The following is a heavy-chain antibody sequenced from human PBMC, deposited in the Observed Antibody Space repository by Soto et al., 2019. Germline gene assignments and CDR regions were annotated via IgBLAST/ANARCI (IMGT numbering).Heavy chain of an antibody. CDR1: GGSISSGDYY. CDR2: IYYSGST. V-gene: IGHV4-30-4*01. CDR3: ARVERYYYDSSGSLDY. J-gene: IGHJ4*02. Sequence: SETLSLTCTVSGGSISSGDYYWSWIRQPPGKGLEWIGYIYYSGSTYYNPSLKSRVTISVDTSKNQFSLKLSSVTAADTAVYYCARVERYYYDSSGSLDYWGQGTLVTVS. D-gene: IGHD3-22*01.